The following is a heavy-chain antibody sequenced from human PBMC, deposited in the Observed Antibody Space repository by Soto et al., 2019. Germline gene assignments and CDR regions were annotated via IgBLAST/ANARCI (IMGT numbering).Heavy chain of an antibody. D-gene: IGHD3-22*01. CDR1: GYSFTSYA. CDR3: ARVPSSYYYDSSGYYTLDY. V-gene: IGHV1-3*01. J-gene: IGHJ4*02. Sequence: GASVKVSCKASGYSFTSYAMHWVRQAPGQRLEWMGWINAGNGNTKHSQKFQGRVTITRDTSASTAYMELSSLRSEDTAVYYCARVPSSYYYDSSGYYTLDYWGQGTLVTVSS. CDR2: INAGNGNT.